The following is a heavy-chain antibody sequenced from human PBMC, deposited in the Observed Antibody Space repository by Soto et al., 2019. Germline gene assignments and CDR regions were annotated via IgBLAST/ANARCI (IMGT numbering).Heavy chain of an antibody. CDR3: APHLVRGVPPSEFYGMDV. D-gene: IGHD3-10*01. CDR2: INPSGGST. Sequence: ASVKVSCKASGYTFTSYYMHWVRQAPGQGLEWMGIINPSGGSTSYAQKFQGRVTMTRDTSTSTVYMELSSLRSEDTAVYYCAPHLVRGVPPSEFYGMDVWGQGTTVTVSS. CDR1: GYTFTSYY. V-gene: IGHV1-46*01. J-gene: IGHJ6*02.